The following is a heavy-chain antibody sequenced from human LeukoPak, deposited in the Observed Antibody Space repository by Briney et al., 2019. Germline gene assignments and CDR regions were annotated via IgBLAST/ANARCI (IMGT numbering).Heavy chain of an antibody. CDR1: GGSFSGYY. CDR2: INHSGGT. CDR3: ARGHGLPAAMIYFDL. J-gene: IGHJ2*01. D-gene: IGHD2-2*01. V-gene: IGHV4-34*01. Sequence: SETLSLTCAVYGGSFSGYYWSWIRQPPGKGLEWIGEINHSGGTNYNPSLKSRVTISVDTSKNQFSLKLSSVTAADTAVYYCARGHGLPAAMIYFDLWGRGTLVTVSS.